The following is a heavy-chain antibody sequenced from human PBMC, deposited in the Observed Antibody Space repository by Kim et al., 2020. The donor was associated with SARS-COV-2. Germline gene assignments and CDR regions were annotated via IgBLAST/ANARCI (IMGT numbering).Heavy chain of an antibody. CDR2: INEEGSVK. V-gene: IGHV3-7*01. J-gene: IGHJ3*02. CDR3: GYSYGYAFDI. CDR1: EFTFSSYW. Sequence: GGSLRLSCAASEFTFSSYWMSWVRQTPGKGLEWVANINEEGSVKQYVDSVKGRFAISRDNAKNSLYLQMNNLRVDDTAVYFCGYSYGYAFDIWGQGTMVTVSS. D-gene: IGHD5-18*01.